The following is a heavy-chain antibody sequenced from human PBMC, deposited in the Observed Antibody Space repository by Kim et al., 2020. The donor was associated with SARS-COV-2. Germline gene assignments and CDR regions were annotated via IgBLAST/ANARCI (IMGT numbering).Heavy chain of an antibody. CDR1: GFTFSDYY. Sequence: GGSLRLSCAASGFTFSDYYMSWIRQAPGKGLEWVSYISSSSSYTNYADSVKGRFTISRDNAKNSLYLQMNSLRAEDTAVYYCARDPAANSFSSVRPDYWGQGTLVTVSS. V-gene: IGHV3-11*06. D-gene: IGHD3-10*01. J-gene: IGHJ4*02. CDR3: ARDPAANSFSSVRPDY. CDR2: ISSSSSYT.